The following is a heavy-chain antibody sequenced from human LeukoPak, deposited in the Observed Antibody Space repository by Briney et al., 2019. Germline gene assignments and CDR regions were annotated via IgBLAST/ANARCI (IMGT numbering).Heavy chain of an antibody. CDR2: IYYSGST. D-gene: IGHD3-3*01. V-gene: IGHV4-59*01. Sequence: PSETLSLTCTVSGGSISSYYWSWIRQPPGKGLEWIGYIYYSGSTNYHPSLKSRVTISVDTSKNQFSLKLSSVTAADTAVYYCARERKSGCFDYWGQGTLVTVSS. J-gene: IGHJ4*02. CDR1: GGSISSYY. CDR3: ARERKSGCFDY.